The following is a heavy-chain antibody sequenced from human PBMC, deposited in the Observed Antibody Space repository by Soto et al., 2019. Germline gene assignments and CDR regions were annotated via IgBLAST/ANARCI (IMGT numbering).Heavy chain of an antibody. D-gene: IGHD5-18*01. J-gene: IGHJ4*02. CDR1: GYTFTSYD. CDR2: MNPNSGNT. CDR3: AREGGYSYGFDY. Sequence: ASVKVSCKASGYTFTSYDIKWVRQATGQGLEWMGWMNPNSGNTGYAQKFQGRVTMSRNTSISTAYMELSSLRSEDTAVYYCAREGGYSYGFDYWGQGTLVTVSS. V-gene: IGHV1-8*01.